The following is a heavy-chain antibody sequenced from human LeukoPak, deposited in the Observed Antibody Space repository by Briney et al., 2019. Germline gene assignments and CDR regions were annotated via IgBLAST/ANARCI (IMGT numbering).Heavy chain of an antibody. CDR2: INPNSGGT. CDR1: GYTFTGYY. CDR3: ARVPLFGYYYGMDV. Sequence: ASVKVSCKASGYTFTGYYTHWVRQAPGQGLEWMGWINPNSGGTNYAQKFQGRVTMTRDTSISTAYMELSRLRSDDTAVYYCARVPLFGYYYGMDVWGQGTTVTVSS. D-gene: IGHD3-10*01. J-gene: IGHJ6*02. V-gene: IGHV1-2*02.